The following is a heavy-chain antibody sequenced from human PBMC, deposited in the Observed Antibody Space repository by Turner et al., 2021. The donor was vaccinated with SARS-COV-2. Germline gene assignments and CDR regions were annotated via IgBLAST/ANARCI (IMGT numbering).Heavy chain of an antibody. CDR3: ARDREDCSSSSCYEAY. CDR1: GFTFSNYA. CDR2: ISYDGSYK. J-gene: IGHJ4*02. D-gene: IGHD2-2*01. Sequence: QVHLVESGGGVVQPGRSLRLSCAASGFTFSNYAMHWVRQAPGKGLEWVVFISYDGSYKYYADSVKGRFTISRDNSKNTLYLQMNSLRAEDTAVYYCARDREDCSSSSCYEAYWGQGTLVTVSS. V-gene: IGHV3-30-3*01.